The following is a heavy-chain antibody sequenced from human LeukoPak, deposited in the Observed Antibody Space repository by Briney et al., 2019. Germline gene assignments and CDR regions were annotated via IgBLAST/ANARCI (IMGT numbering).Heavy chain of an antibody. Sequence: SETLSLTCTVSGGSISSYYWSRIRQPPWKGLEWIGYIYYSGSTNYNPSLKSRVTISVDTSKNQFSLKLSSVTAADTAVYYCARVYYGGNSGVFDYWGQGTLVTVSS. CDR1: GGSISSYY. CDR2: IYYSGST. CDR3: ARVYYGGNSGVFDY. J-gene: IGHJ4*02. D-gene: IGHD4-23*01. V-gene: IGHV4-59*01.